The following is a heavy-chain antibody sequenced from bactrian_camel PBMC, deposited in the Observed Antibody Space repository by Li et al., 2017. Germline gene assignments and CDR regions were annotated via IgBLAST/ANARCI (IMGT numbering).Heavy chain of an antibody. D-gene: IGHD6*01. CDR2: INVGGSIT. CDR1: GFTFSDYA. CDR3: AARLHGLLGRTYGGPCRSDARSS. Sequence: DVQLVESGGGVVQPGGSLRLSCAASGFTFSDYAMTWVRQGPGKGLDWVSTINVGGSITYYGDSVKGRFTISHDNANKRVLLQMNSLKPEDTAVYYCAARLHGLLGRTYGGPCRSDARSSWGQGTQVTVS. J-gene: IGHJ4*01. V-gene: IGHV3S40*01.